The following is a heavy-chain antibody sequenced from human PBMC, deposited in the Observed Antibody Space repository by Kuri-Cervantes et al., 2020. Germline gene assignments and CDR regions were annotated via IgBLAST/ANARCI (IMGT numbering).Heavy chain of an antibody. CDR3: ARGTYCSTTSCLGYEYFEH. CDR2: IIPIFGTA. D-gene: IGHD2-2*01. Sequence: SVKVSCKASGGTFSSYAISWVRQAPGQGLEWMGGIIPIFGTANYAQKFQGRVTITTDESTSTAYMGLSSLRSDDTAVYYCARGTYCSTTSCLGYEYFEHWGQGTLVTVSS. CDR1: GGTFSSYA. J-gene: IGHJ1*01. V-gene: IGHV1-69*05.